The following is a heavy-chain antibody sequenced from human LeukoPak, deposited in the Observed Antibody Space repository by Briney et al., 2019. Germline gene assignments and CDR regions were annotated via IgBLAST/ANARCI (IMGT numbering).Heavy chain of an antibody. CDR3: ARTRNGKPDF. D-gene: IGHD4-17*01. V-gene: IGHV1-2*02. CDR2: VNPRSGGT. Sequence: GASVKVSCKASGYTFISHYIHWVRQGPGQGLEWMGWVNPRSGGTNYAQKFQDRVTMTRDTSISTAYMELSSLRSDDTAVYYCARTRNGKPDFWGQGALVTVSS. J-gene: IGHJ5*01. CDR1: GYTFISHY.